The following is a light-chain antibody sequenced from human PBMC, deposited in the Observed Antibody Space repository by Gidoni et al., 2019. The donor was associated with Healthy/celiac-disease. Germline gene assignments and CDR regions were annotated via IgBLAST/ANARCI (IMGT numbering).Light chain of an antibody. CDR1: QSISSY. CDR2: AAS. CDR3: QQSYSTPAV. V-gene: IGKV1-39*01. J-gene: IGKJ2*01. Sequence: DIQMTQYPSSLSASVGDRVTITCRASQSISSYLNWYQQKPGKAPKLLIYAASSLQSGVPSRFSGSGSGTDFTLTISSLQPEDFATYYCQQSYSTPAVFGQGTKLEIK.